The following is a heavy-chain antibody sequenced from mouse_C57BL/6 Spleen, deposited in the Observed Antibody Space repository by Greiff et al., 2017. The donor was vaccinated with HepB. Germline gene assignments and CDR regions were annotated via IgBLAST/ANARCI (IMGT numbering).Heavy chain of an antibody. CDR2: IHPNSGST. D-gene: IGHD3-2*02. V-gene: IGHV1-64*01. J-gene: IGHJ2*01. CDR3: ASQDSSGDENYFDD. Sequence: QVHVKQPGAELVKPGASVKLSCKASGYTFTSYWMHWVKQRPGQGLEWIGMIHPNSGSTTYNEKFKSKATLTVDKSSSTAYMQLSSLTAEDSAVYYCASQDSSGDENYFDDWGQGTTLTVSS. CDR1: GYTFTSYW.